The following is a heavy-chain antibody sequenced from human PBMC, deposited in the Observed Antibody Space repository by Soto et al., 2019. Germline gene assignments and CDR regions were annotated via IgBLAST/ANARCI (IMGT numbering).Heavy chain of an antibody. CDR2: ISPNNGNT. J-gene: IGHJ2*01. CDR3: ARTFDYDGAYYLFRTQVGDVDL. V-gene: IGHV1-18*01. Sequence: QLQLVQSGAEVKKPGASVRVSCKASGYTFTNYAITWVRQAPGQGLEWMGWISPNNGNTKYTQMLQGRSTMTTDTSTSTGYMELRSLTSDDTALYYCARTFDYDGAYYLFRTQVGDVDLWGRGTLVTVSS. D-gene: IGHD3-22*01. CDR1: GYTFTNYA.